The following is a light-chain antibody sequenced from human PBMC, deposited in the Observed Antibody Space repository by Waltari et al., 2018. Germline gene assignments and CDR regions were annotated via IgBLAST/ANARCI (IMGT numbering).Light chain of an antibody. V-gene: IGLV2-14*01. Sequence: QSALTQPASVSGSPGQSITIPCPGTSSDVGNSNYVSWYQQHPGKAPKLMIHEVNNRPSGVSNRFSGSKSGDTASLTISGLQGEDEADYYCSSYSSISFLVFGSGTTVTVL. CDR2: EVN. CDR3: SSYSSISFLV. CDR1: SSDVGNSNY. J-gene: IGLJ1*01.